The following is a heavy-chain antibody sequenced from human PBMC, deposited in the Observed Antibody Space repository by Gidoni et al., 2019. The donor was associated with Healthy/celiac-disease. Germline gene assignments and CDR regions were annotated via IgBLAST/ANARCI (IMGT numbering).Heavy chain of an antibody. CDR1: GFTFGDYA. V-gene: IGHV3-49*04. D-gene: IGHD3-10*01. CDR2: IRRKAYGGTT. CDR3: TRGAPSLWFGELGGDLDY. Sequence: VQLVESGVGLVQPGRSLRLSCTASGFTFGDYAMSWVRQAPGKGLEWVGFIRRKAYGGTTEYAASVKGRFTISRDDSKSIADLQMNSLKTEDTAVYYCTRGAPSLWFGELGGDLDYWGQGTLVTVSS. J-gene: IGHJ4*02.